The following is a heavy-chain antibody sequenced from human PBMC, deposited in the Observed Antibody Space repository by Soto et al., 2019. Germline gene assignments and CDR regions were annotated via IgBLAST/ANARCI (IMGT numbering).Heavy chain of an antibody. J-gene: IGHJ4*02. CDR3: ARDRSMVVVAPGY. CDR2: ISYDGSDE. CDR1: GFTFSSYA. V-gene: IGHV3-30-3*01. D-gene: IGHD3-22*01. Sequence: QVQLVESGGGVVQPGRSLRLSCAASGFTFSSYAMHWVRQAPGKGLEWVAFISYDGSDEYYADSVKGRFTISRDNSKNTIYLQVNSLRIEDTAVYYCARDRSMVVVAPGYWGQGTLVTVS.